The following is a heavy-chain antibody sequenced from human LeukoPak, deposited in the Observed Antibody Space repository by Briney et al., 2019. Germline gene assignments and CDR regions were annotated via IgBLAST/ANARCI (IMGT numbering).Heavy chain of an antibody. CDR3: AKDPTNAYCSGGSCYYYDY. Sequence: PGGSLRLSCAASGFTFSSYGMRWVRQAPGKWLEWVAFIRYDGSNKYYADSVKGRFTISRDNSKNTLYLQMNSLRAEDTAVYYCAKDPTNAYCSGGSCYYYDYWGQGTLVTVSS. D-gene: IGHD2-15*01. V-gene: IGHV3-30*02. CDR1: GFTFSSYG. J-gene: IGHJ4*02. CDR2: IRYDGSNK.